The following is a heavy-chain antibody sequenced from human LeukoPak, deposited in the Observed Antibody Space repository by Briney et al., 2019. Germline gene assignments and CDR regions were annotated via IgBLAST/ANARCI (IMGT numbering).Heavy chain of an antibody. D-gene: IGHD4-17*01. V-gene: IGHV4-59*01. J-gene: IGHJ5*02. CDR3: ARGGTTVTPGLLWFDP. CDR2: IYYSGST. CDR1: GGSISSYY. Sequence: SETLSLTCTVSGGSISSYYWSWIRQPPGKGLEWIGYIYYSGSTKYNPSLKSRVTISVDTSKNQFSLKLSSVTAADTAVYYCARGGTTVTPGLLWFDPWGQGTLVTVSS.